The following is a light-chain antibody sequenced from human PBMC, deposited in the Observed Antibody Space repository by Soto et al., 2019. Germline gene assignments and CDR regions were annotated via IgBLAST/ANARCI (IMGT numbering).Light chain of an antibody. J-gene: IGKJ1*01. CDR2: QTS. CDR1: QYINTR. Sequence: EIVLTQSPATLSSFPGDRVTLSCRASQYINTRLAWYQHRPGQVPRLLTYQTSIRAAGIPARFSARGTGTDFALAISDVQHEDSAVYDCPHRQSWSGTFSQVTK. CDR3: PHRQSWSGT. V-gene: IGKV3D-11*01.